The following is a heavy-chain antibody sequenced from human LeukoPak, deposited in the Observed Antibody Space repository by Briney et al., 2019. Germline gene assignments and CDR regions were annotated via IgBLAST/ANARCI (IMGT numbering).Heavy chain of an antibody. Sequence: ASVKVSCKASGYTFTGYYMHWVRQAPGQGLEWMGWINPNSGGTDYAQKFQGRVTMTRDTSISTAYMELSRLRSDDTAVYYCARGGENFDWLFYFDYWGQGTLVTVSS. CDR2: INPNSGGT. J-gene: IGHJ4*02. D-gene: IGHD3-9*01. CDR3: ARGGENFDWLFYFDY. V-gene: IGHV1-2*02. CDR1: GYTFTGYY.